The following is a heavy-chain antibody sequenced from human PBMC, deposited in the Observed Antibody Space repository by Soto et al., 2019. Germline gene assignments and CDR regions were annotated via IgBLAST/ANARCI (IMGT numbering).Heavy chain of an antibody. CDR1: GGTFNSYT. CDR2: IIPILGIA. D-gene: IGHD2-15*01. CDR3: ARALLGYCSGGSCYSGPY. J-gene: IGHJ4*02. Sequence: ASVKVSCKASGGTFNSYTISWVRQAPGQGLEWMGRIIPILGIANYAQKFQGRVTITADKSTSTAYMELSSLRSEDTAVYYCARALLGYCSGGSCYSGPYWGQGTLVTVSS. V-gene: IGHV1-69*02.